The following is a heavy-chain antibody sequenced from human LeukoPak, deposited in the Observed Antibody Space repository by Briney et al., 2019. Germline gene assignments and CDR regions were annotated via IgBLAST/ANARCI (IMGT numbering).Heavy chain of an antibody. CDR3: ARVYFYGSGTYYNDLYAFDI. D-gene: IGHD3-10*01. CDR1: GFTFSSYW. V-gene: IGHV3-7*01. CDR2: IEQDGSEQ. J-gene: IGHJ3*02. Sequence: GGSLRLSCAASGFTFSSYWMTWVRQAPGKGLEWVANIEQDGSEQYYVDSVKGRFTISRDNAKNSVYLQMNSLRAEDTAVYYCARVYFYGSGTYYNDLYAFDIWGQGTMVTVSS.